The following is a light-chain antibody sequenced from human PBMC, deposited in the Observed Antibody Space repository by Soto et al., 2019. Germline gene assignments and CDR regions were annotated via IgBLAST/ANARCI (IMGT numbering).Light chain of an antibody. V-gene: IGKV3-11*01. J-gene: IGKJ2*01. CDR1: QSVSRY. CDR3: QQRSNWPRT. Sequence: EIVLTQSPAPLSLSPGERATLSCRASQSVSRYLAWYQQKPGQAPRLLIYDASNRATGIPARFSGSGSGTDFTLTISSLEPEEFAVDYCQQRSNWPRTFGQGTKLEIK. CDR2: DAS.